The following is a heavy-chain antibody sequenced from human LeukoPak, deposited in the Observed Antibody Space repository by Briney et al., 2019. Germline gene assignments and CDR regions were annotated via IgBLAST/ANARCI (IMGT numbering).Heavy chain of an antibody. CDR1: GFTVSSNY. D-gene: IGHD3-3*01. J-gene: IGHJ6*03. Sequence: GGSLRLSCAASGFTVSSNYMSWVRQAPGKGLEWVSVIYSGGSTYYADSVKGRFTISRDNSKNTLYLQMNSLRAEDTAVYYCAQTYYDFWSGYYATGDYYYYYMDVWGKGTTVTVSS. V-gene: IGHV3-53*01. CDR2: IYSGGST. CDR3: AQTYYDFWSGYYATGDYYYYYMDV.